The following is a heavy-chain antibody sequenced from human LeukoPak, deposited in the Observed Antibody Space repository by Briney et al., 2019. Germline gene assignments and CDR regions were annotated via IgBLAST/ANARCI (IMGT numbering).Heavy chain of an antibody. Sequence: GESLQISCKGSGYSFTSYWIGWVRQLPGKGLEWMGIIYPGDSDTRYSPSFQGQVTISADKSISTAYLQWSSLKASDTAMYYCARHNSSGYYSPDAFDIWGQGTMVTVSS. D-gene: IGHD3-22*01. CDR3: ARHNSSGYYSPDAFDI. CDR1: GYSFTSYW. V-gene: IGHV5-51*01. J-gene: IGHJ3*02. CDR2: IYPGDSDT.